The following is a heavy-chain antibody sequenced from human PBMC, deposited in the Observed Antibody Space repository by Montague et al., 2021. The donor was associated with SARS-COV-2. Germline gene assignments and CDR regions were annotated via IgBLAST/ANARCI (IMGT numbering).Heavy chain of an antibody. Sequence: PALVTPTQTLTLTCTFSGISLSTSGVGVAWIRQPPGKALEWLALIYWDDDERYSPSMRSRLTITKDTSENQVVLRMTNMDPMDTATYYCAPLGFDSRSYYAPHIWFDPWGQGILVTVSS. J-gene: IGHJ5*02. V-gene: IGHV2-5*02. CDR3: APLGFDSRSYYAPHIWFDP. D-gene: IGHD3-10*01. CDR2: IYWDDDE. CDR1: GISLSTSGVG.